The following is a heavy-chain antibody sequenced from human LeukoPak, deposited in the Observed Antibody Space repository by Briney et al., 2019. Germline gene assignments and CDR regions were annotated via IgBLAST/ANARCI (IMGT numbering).Heavy chain of an antibody. Sequence: SGGPLTLSCAASGFTFRNAWMSGARQAPGKGRKCVGRIKSKTDRGTTDYAAPVKGRFTISRDDSKNTLYLQMKSRKTEDTAVYYCTTVSGLRYFDWLSQTDYWGQGTLVTVSS. CDR1: GFTFRNAW. CDR2: IKSKTDRGTT. D-gene: IGHD3-9*01. J-gene: IGHJ4*02. CDR3: TTVSGLRYFDWLSQTDY. V-gene: IGHV3-15*01.